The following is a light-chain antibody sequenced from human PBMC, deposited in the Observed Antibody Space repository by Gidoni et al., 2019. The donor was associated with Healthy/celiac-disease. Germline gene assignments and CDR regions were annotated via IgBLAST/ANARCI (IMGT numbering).Light chain of an antibody. CDR2: WAS. CDR1: QSVLYNSNNKNY. Sequence: DIVMNQSPDSLAVSLGERATINCKSSQSVLYNSNNKNYLAWYQQKPGQPPKLLIYWASTRESGVPDRFSGAGSGTDFTLTISSLQAEDVAVYYCQQYYSTPRTFGQGTKVEI. V-gene: IGKV4-1*01. J-gene: IGKJ1*01. CDR3: QQYYSTPRT.